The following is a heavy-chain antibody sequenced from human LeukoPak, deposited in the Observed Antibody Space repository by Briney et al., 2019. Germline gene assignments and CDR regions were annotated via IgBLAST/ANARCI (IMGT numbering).Heavy chain of an antibody. CDR3: TADPPGMSTSTGIDH. J-gene: IGHJ4*02. CDR2: INSKSNGGTT. D-gene: IGHD2-2*01. CDR1: GFTHSNAR. Sequence: GGSLTLTRLASGFTHSNARMNWLGQPPSKGLDGVGRINSKSNGGTTDYATHVKGIFTISRYDSKNMLYLQMNSLKVEDTAVYYCTADPPGMSTSTGIDHWGQGTLVTVSS. V-gene: IGHV3-15*05.